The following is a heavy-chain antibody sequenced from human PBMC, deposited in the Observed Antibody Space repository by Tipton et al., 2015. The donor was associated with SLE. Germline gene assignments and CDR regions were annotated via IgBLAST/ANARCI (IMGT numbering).Heavy chain of an antibody. D-gene: IGHD2-2*01. CDR2: ISSSSSYI. Sequence: SLRLSCAASGFTFSSYSMNWVRQAPGKGLEWVSSISSSSSYIYYADSVKGRFTISRDNAKNSLYLQMNSLRAEDTAVYYCAREGGLGYCSSTSCSVFDYWGQGTLVTVSS. CDR1: GFTFSSYS. V-gene: IGHV3-21*01. J-gene: IGHJ4*02. CDR3: AREGGLGYCSSTSCSVFDY.